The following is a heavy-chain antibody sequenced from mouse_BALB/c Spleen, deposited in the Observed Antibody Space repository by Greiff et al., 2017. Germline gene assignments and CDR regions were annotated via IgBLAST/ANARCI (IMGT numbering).Heavy chain of an antibody. V-gene: IGHV3-6*02. CDR1: GYSITSGYY. Sequence: EVKLVESGPGLVKPSQSLSLTCSVTGYSITSGYYWTWIRQFPGNKLEWMGYISYDGSNNYNPSLKNRISITRDTSKNQFFLKLNSVTTEDTATYYCARDRGYGNPYAMDYWGQGTSVTVSS. CDR2: ISYDGSN. J-gene: IGHJ4*01. CDR3: ARDRGYGNPYAMDY. D-gene: IGHD2-10*02.